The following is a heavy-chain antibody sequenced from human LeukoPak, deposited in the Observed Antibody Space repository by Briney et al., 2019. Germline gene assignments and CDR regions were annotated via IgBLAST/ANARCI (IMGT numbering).Heavy chain of an antibody. D-gene: IGHD1-26*01. J-gene: IGHJ3*01. Sequence: KPSETLSLTCTVSGGSISGSSYFWGWIRRPPGKGLEWVSYITATGSTIYYADSVKGRFTISRDNARSSLFLSMSSLRAEDTAVYYCARSIIVGATGAFDVWGQGTMVTVS. CDR3: ARSIIVGATGAFDV. V-gene: IGHV3-11*04. CDR2: ITATGSTI. CDR1: GGSISGSSYF.